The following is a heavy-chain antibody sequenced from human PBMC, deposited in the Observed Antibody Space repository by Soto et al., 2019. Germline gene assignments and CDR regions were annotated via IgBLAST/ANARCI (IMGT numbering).Heavy chain of an antibody. V-gene: IGHV1-24*01. CDR2: FDPEDGET. D-gene: IGHD2-15*01. Sequence: GASVKVSCKVSGYTLAEISMQWVRQAPRKGLEWMGGFDPEDGETIYAQKFQGRVTMTEDTSTDTAYMELSSLRSEDTAVYYCATNLRYCSGGSCYSGSWFDPWGQGTLVTVSS. CDR3: ATNLRYCSGGSCYSGSWFDP. CDR1: GYTLAEIS. J-gene: IGHJ5*02.